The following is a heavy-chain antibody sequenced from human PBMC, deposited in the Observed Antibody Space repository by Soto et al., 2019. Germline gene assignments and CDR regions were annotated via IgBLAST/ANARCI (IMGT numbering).Heavy chain of an antibody. Sequence: SSVKVSCKASGGTFSSYAISWVRQAPGQGLEWMGGIIPIFGTANYAQKFQGRVTITADESTSTAYMELSSLRSEDTAVYYCASSVLVTIFGVVRLEGLDVWGQGTTVTVS. CDR3: ASSVLVTIFGVVRLEGLDV. J-gene: IGHJ6*02. V-gene: IGHV1-69*13. D-gene: IGHD3-3*01. CDR2: IIPIFGTA. CDR1: GGTFSSYA.